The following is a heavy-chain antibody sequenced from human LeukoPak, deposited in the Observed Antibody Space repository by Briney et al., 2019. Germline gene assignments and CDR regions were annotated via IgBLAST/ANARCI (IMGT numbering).Heavy chain of an antibody. CDR1: GFTFSSYA. CDR2: ISGSGGST. J-gene: IGHJ2*01. V-gene: IGHV3-23*01. CDR3: ARVHVEGWFFDL. D-gene: IGHD5-24*01. Sequence: GGSLRLSCAASGFTFSSYAMSWVRQAPGKGLEWVSAISGSGGSTYYADSVKGRFTISRDNSKNTLYLQMNSLRIEDTAVYYCARVHVEGWFFDLWGRGTLVTVSS.